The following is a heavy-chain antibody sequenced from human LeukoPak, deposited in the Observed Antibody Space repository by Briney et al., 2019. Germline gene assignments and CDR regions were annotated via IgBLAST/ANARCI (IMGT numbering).Heavy chain of an antibody. CDR3: AKGQRPFDFFDY. D-gene: IGHD3-3*01. CDR1: GSTFSSYA. V-gene: IGHV3-23*01. Sequence: GGSLRLSCAASGSTFSSYAMSWVRQAPGKGLEWVSAISGSGGSTYYADSVKGRFTISRDNSKNTLYLQMNSLRAEDTAVYYCAKGQRPFDFFDYWGQGTLVTVSS. J-gene: IGHJ4*02. CDR2: ISGSGGST.